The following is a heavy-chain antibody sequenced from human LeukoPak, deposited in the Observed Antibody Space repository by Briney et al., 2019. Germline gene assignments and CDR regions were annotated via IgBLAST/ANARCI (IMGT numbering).Heavy chain of an antibody. CDR2: IYYSGNT. V-gene: IGHV4-59*08. CDR1: GGPISSSY. CDR3: ARLKGYSSGWYPSYYFDY. D-gene: IGHD6-19*01. J-gene: IGHJ4*02. Sequence: PSETLSLTCTVSGGPISSSYWSWIRLPPGKGLEWIGFIYYSGNTNYNPSLKSRVIISVDTSKNQFSLKLSSVTAADTAVYYCARLKGYSSGWYPSYYFDYWGQGTLVTVSS.